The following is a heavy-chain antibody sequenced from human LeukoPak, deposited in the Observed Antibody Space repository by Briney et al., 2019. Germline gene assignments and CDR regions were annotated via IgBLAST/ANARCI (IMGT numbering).Heavy chain of an antibody. CDR3: ARDPYSGNYGNYYYYYYMDV. Sequence: PGGSLRLSCVASGFIFSRHGMNWVRQAPGKALEWVSSITSSGAYIFYADSVKGRFTISRDNAKDSLYLQMNSLGPEDTAVYYCARDPYSGNYGNYYYYYYMDVWGKGTTVTISS. D-gene: IGHD1-26*01. J-gene: IGHJ6*03. CDR2: ITSSGAYI. CDR1: GFIFSRHG. V-gene: IGHV3-21*01.